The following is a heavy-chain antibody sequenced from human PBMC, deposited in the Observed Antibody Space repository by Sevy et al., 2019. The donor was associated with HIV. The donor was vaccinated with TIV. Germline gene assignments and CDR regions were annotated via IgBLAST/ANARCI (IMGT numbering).Heavy chain of an antibody. Sequence: SETLSLTCAVYGGSFSGYYWSWIRQPPGKGLEWIGEINHSGSTNYNPSLKCRVTISVDTSKNQFSLKLSSVTAADTAVYYCARKIHDYSNYLYFDYWGQGTLVTVSS. V-gene: IGHV4-34*01. CDR2: INHSGST. CDR1: GGSFSGYY. CDR3: ARKIHDYSNYLYFDY. J-gene: IGHJ4*02. D-gene: IGHD4-4*01.